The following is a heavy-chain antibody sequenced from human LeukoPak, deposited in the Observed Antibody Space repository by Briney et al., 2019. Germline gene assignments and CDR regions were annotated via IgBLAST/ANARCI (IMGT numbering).Heavy chain of an antibody. CDR3: ARDLDCSSTSCLFGY. Sequence: GASVKVSCKASGYTFTSYYMHWVRQAPGQGLEWMGIINPSGGSTSYAQKFQGRVTMTRDTSISTAYMELSRLRSDDTAVYYCARDLDCSSTSCLFGYWGQGTLVTVSS. CDR1: GYTFTSYY. J-gene: IGHJ4*02. D-gene: IGHD2-2*01. V-gene: IGHV1-46*01. CDR2: INPSGGST.